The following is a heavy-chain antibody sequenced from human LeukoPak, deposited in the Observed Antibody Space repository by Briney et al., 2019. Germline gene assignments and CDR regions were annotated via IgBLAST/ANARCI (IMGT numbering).Heavy chain of an antibody. CDR2: INHSGST. Sequence: SETLSLTCTVSGGSISSGGYYWSWIRQPPGKGLEWIGEINHSGSTNYNPSLKSRVTISVDTSKNQFSLKLSSVTAADTAVYYCARAGDIVVVVAGYYFDYWGQGTLVTVSS. CDR3: ARAGDIVVVVAGYYFDY. J-gene: IGHJ4*02. D-gene: IGHD2-15*01. CDR1: GGSISSGGYY. V-gene: IGHV4-39*07.